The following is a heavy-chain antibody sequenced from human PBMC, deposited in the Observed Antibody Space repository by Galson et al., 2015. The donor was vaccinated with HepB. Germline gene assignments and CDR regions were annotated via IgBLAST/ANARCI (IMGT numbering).Heavy chain of an antibody. CDR2: IYPGDSDT. V-gene: IGHV5-51*01. J-gene: IGHJ6*02. CDR3: ARVTFGTPDDYYGMDV. Sequence: QSGAEVKKPGESLKISCKGSGYSFTSYWIGWVRQMPGKGLAWMGIIYPGDSDTRYSPSFQGQVTISADKSISTPYLQWSSLKASDTAMYYCARVTFGTPDDYYGMDVWGQGTTVTVSS. D-gene: IGHD1-1*01. CDR1: GYSFTSYW.